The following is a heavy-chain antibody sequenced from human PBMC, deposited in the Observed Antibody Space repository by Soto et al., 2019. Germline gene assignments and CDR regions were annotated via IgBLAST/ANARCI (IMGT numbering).Heavy chain of an antibody. CDR3: ARKYYYDSSGYQNAFDI. CDR1: GFTFSSYA. V-gene: IGHV3-30-3*01. CDR2: ISYDGSNK. J-gene: IGHJ3*02. Sequence: PGGSLRLSCAASGFTFSSYAMHWVRPAPGKGLEWVAVISYDGSNKYYADSVKGRFTISRDNSKNTLYLQMNSLRAEDTAVYYCARKYYYDSSGYQNAFDIWGQGTMVTVSS. D-gene: IGHD3-22*01.